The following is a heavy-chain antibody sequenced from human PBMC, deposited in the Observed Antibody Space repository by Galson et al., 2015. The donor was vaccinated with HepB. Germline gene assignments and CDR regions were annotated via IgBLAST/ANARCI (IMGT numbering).Heavy chain of an antibody. Sequence: SVKVSCKASGGTFSSYAISWVRQAPGQGLEWMGGIIPIFGTANYAQKFQGRVTITADESTSTVYMELSSLRSEDTAVYYCARMGDCTGGVCYAHYYYYYMDVWGKGTTVTVSS. CDR1: GGTFSSYA. J-gene: IGHJ6*03. CDR3: ARMGDCTGGVCYAHYYYYYMDV. V-gene: IGHV1-69*13. D-gene: IGHD2-8*02. CDR2: IIPIFGTA.